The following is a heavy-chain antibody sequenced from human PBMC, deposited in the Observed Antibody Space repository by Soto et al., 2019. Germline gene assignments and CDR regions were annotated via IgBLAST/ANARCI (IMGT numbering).Heavy chain of an antibody. CDR2: IIPIFGTA. Sequence: SVKVSCKASGGTFSSYAISWVRQAPGQGLEWMGGIIPIFGTANYAQKFQGRVTITADESTSTAYMELSSLRSEDTAVYYCARLDYDFWSGGLYSYGMDVWGQGTTVTVSS. CDR1: GGTFSSYA. CDR3: ARLDYDFWSGGLYSYGMDV. J-gene: IGHJ6*02. V-gene: IGHV1-69*13. D-gene: IGHD3-3*01.